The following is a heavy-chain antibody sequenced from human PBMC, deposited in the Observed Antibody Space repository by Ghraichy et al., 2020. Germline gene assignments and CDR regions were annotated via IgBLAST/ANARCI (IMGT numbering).Heavy chain of an antibody. V-gene: IGHV3-23*01. CDR1: GFTFSKYG. D-gene: IGHD6-6*01. CDR2: ISDSGDTT. Sequence: LSLTCAASGFTFSKYGMNWVRQAPGKGLEWVSGISDSGDTTYYADSVKGRFTTSRDNSKNTLYVQMSSLRAEDTAVYYCAKGYSGYSSASDYWGQGTLVTVSS. J-gene: IGHJ4*02. CDR3: AKGYSGYSSASDY.